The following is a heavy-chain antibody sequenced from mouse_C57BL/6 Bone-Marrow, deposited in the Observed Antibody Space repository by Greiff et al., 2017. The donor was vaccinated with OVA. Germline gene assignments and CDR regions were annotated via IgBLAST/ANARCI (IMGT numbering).Heavy chain of an antibody. J-gene: IGHJ1*03. CDR1: GFSLTSYG. CDR2: IWSGGST. V-gene: IGHV2-2*01. D-gene: IGHD2-3*01. CDR3: ARNPDGYYGSWYFDV. Sequence: VQLQQSGPGLVQPSQSLSITCTVSGFSLTSYGVHWVRQSPGKGLEWLGVIWSGGSTDYNAAFISRLSISKDNSKSQVFFKMNSLQADDTAIYYCARNPDGYYGSWYFDVWGTGTTVTVSS.